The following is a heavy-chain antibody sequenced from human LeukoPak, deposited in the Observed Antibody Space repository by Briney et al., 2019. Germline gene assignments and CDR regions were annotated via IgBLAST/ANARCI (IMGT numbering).Heavy chain of an antibody. CDR3: ATRSVVVVPAAIVYSPHRRNYFDY. CDR1: GYTLTELS. V-gene: IGHV1-24*01. D-gene: IGHD2-2*02. Sequence: ASVKVSCKVSGYTLTELSMHWVRQAPGKGLEWMGGFDPEDGETIYAQKFQGRVTMTEDTSTDTAYMELSSLRSEDTAVYYCATRSVVVVPAAIVYSPHRRNYFDYWGQGTLVTVSS. CDR2: FDPEDGET. J-gene: IGHJ4*02.